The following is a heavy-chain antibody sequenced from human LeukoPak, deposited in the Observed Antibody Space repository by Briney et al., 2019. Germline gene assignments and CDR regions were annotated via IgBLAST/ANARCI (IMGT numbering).Heavy chain of an antibody. J-gene: IGHJ4*02. V-gene: IGHV4-59*01. Sequence: SETLSLTCTVSGGSISSYYWSWIRQPPGKGGEGMGYIYYSGTTNYNPSLKSRVTISVDTSKNQFSLKLSSVTAADTAVYYCARGVYIAAAQYAYWGQGTLVTVSS. CDR3: ARGVYIAAAQYAY. CDR2: IYYSGTT. D-gene: IGHD6-13*01. CDR1: GGSISSYY.